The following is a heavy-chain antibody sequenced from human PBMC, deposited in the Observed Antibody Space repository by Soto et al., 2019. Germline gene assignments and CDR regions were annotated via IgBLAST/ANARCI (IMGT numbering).Heavy chain of an antibody. V-gene: IGHV4-39*01. CDR3: ARRLLAAAAEDY. CDR2: IYYSGST. CDR1: GGSISSSSYY. Sequence: SETLSLTCTVSGGSISSSSYYWGWIRQPPGKGLEWIGSIYYSGSTYYNPSLKSRVTISVDTSKNQFSLKLSSVTAADTAVYYCARRLLAAAAEDYWGQGTLVTVSS. D-gene: IGHD6-13*01. J-gene: IGHJ4*02.